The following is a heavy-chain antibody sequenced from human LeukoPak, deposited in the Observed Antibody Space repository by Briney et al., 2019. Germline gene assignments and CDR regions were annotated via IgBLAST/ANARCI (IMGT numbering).Heavy chain of an antibody. V-gene: IGHV3-23*01. J-gene: IGHJ4*02. Sequence: GGSLRLSCAASGFTFSSYAMSWVRQAPGKGLEWVSAISSSGWRTYYADSVKGRFTISRDNSKYTLYLQMNSLRAEDTAVYYCARDPGTYYYGSGSYGDYWGQGTLITVSS. CDR1: GFTFSSYA. D-gene: IGHD3-10*01. CDR3: ARDPGTYYYGSGSYGDY. CDR2: ISSSGWRT.